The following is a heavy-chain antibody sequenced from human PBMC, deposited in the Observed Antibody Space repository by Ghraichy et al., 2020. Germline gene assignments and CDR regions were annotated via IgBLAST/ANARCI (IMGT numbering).Heavy chain of an antibody. V-gene: IGHV4-39*01. J-gene: IGHJ5*02. Sequence: ESLNISCTVSGDSISSSNYYWGWIRQPPGKGLEWVGSICYSVATYYNPSVKSRVIISVDTSKNQFSLKLNSMTAADTAVYYCARHARYHSGEDWFDPWGRGTLVTVSS. CDR3: ARHARYHSGEDWFDP. CDR2: ICYSVAT. CDR1: GDSISSSNYY. D-gene: IGHD3-10*01.